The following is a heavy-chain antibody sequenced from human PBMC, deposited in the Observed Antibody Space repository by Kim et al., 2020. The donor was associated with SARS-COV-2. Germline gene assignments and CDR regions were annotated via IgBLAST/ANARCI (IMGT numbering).Heavy chain of an antibody. Sequence: KQDGGEKYYVDSVKGRLTISRDNAKNSRYLQMNSLRAEDTAVYYCARDLDVWGKGTTVTVSS. CDR2: KQDGGEK. J-gene: IGHJ6*04. V-gene: IGHV3-7*01. CDR3: ARDLDV.